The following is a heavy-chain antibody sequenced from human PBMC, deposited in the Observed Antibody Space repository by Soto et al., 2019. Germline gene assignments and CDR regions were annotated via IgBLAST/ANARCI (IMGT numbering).Heavy chain of an antibody. CDR2: IWYDGSNK. CDR3: ARDNEDTAMVTGYYYYGMDV. D-gene: IGHD5-18*01. V-gene: IGHV3-33*01. Sequence: PGGSLRLSCAASGFTFSSYGMHWVRQAPGKGLEWVAVIWYDGSNKYYADSVKGRFTISRDNSKNTLYLQMNSLRAEDTAVYYCARDNEDTAMVTGYYYYGMDVWGQGTTVTVSS. J-gene: IGHJ6*02. CDR1: GFTFSSYG.